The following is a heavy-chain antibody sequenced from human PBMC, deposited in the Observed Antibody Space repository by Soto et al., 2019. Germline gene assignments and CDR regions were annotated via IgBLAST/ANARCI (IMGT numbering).Heavy chain of an antibody. Sequence: QVQLVESGGGVVQPGRSLRLSCAASGFTFSSYGMHWVRQAPGKGLEWVAVIWYDGSNKYYADSVKGRFTISRDNSKNALYRQMNSLRAEDTAVYYCAREYYDILTGYFPDFDYWGQGTLVTVSS. CDR1: GFTFSSYG. V-gene: IGHV3-33*01. CDR3: AREYYDILTGYFPDFDY. J-gene: IGHJ4*02. CDR2: IWYDGSNK. D-gene: IGHD3-9*01.